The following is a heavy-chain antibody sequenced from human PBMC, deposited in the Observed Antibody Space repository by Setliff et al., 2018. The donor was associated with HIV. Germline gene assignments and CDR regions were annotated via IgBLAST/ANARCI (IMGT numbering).Heavy chain of an antibody. V-gene: IGHV1-18*01. J-gene: IGHJ4*02. CDR2: ISVDNGDT. Sequence: GASVKVSCKASGYSFSNYGISWVRQAPGQGLEWMGWISVDNGDTKVLQNFRGRVTMTRDTSINTAYLEFTGLRSDDTAVYYCASDVGEQWLARPFDYWGQGTLVTVS. CDR3: ASDVGEQWLARPFDY. CDR1: GYSFSNYG. D-gene: IGHD6-19*01.